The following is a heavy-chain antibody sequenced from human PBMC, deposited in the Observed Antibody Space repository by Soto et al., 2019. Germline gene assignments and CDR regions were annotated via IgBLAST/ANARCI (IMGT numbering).Heavy chain of an antibody. CDR1: GGSISSYY. Sequence: PSDSLALTCTVSGGSISSYYWTWIRQPPGKGLEWIGYIYYSGSTNYNPSLKSRVTISVDTSKNQFSLKLSSVTAADTAVYYCARSYYYDSSGAATGYGMDVWGQGTTVTVSS. CDR2: IYYSGST. D-gene: IGHD3-22*01. V-gene: IGHV4-59*07. CDR3: ARSYYYDSSGAATGYGMDV. J-gene: IGHJ6*02.